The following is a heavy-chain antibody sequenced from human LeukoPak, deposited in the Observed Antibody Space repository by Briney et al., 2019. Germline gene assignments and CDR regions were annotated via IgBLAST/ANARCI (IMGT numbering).Heavy chain of an antibody. J-gene: IGHJ4*02. V-gene: IGHV3-33*01. CDR3: ARWGGTRQYYFDS. CDR1: GFIFSDYG. D-gene: IGHD1-1*01. CDR2: TRFDGSIK. Sequence: GRSLRLSCAVSGFIFSDYGFHWVRQAPGKGLEWVAVTRFDGSIKQYADSVKGRFTISRDDSKNTLYLQMNSLKSEDTAVYYCARWGGTRQYYFDSWGRGTLVTVSS.